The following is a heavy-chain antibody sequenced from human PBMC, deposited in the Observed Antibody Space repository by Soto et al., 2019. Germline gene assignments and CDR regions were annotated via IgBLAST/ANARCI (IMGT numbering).Heavy chain of an antibody. V-gene: IGHV4-4*02. CDR3: ARDKVLLWFGELSYFDY. CDR1: GGSISSSNW. CDR2: IYHSGST. D-gene: IGHD3-10*01. Sequence: SETLSLTCAVSGGSISSSNWWSWVRQPPGKGLEWIGEIYHSGSTNYNPSLKSRVTISVDKSKNQFYLKLSSVTAADTDVYYCARDKVLLWFGELSYFDYWGQGTLVTVSS. J-gene: IGHJ4*02.